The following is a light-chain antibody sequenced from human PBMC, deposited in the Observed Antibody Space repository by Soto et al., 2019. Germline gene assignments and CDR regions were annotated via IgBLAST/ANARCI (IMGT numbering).Light chain of an antibody. V-gene: IGLV2-14*01. Sequence: QSALTQPASVSGAPGQSITISCTGTSSDVGGYNYVSWYQQHPGKAPKLMIYDVSNRPPGVSNRFSGSKSGNTASLTISGLQAEDEADYYCSSYTSSSTRVFGGGTKLTV. CDR3: SSYTSSSTRV. J-gene: IGLJ2*01. CDR1: SSDVGGYNY. CDR2: DVS.